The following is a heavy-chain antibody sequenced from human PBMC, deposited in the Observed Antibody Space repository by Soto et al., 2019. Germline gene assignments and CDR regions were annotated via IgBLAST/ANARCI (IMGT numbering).Heavy chain of an antibody. J-gene: IGHJ4*02. V-gene: IGHV1-18*01. CDR2: ISAHNGNT. Sequence: QVHLVQSGAEVKKPGASVKVSCKGSGYAFTTYGITWVRQAPGQGIEWMGWISAHNGNTNYAQKLQGRVTVTRDTSTSSVYMELRSLRSDDTAVYYCARGRYGDYWGQGAVVTGSS. CDR3: ARGRYGDY. CDR1: GYAFTTYG. D-gene: IGHD1-1*01.